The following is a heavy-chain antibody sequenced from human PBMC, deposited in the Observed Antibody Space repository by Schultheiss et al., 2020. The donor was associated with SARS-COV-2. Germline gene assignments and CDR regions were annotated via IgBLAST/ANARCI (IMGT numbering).Heavy chain of an antibody. CDR2: IYYSGST. J-gene: IGHJ5*02. Sequence: SETLSLTCTVSGGSISSYYWSWIRQPPGKGLEWIGYIYYSGSTNYNPSLKSRVTISVDTSKNQFSLKLSSVTAADTAVYYCARSLTAMGEFDPWGQGTLVNV. CDR1: GGSISSYY. V-gene: IGHV4-59*01. D-gene: IGHD5-18*01. CDR3: ARSLTAMGEFDP.